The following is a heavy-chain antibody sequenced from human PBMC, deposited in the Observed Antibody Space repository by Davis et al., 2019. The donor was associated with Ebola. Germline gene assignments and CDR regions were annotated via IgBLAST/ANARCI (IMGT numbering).Heavy chain of an antibody. CDR2: INAGNGNT. D-gene: IGHD6-19*01. V-gene: IGHV1-3*01. Sequence: AASVKVSCKASGYIFTNNAIHWVRQAPGQRLEWMGWINAGNGNTKYSQKFQGRVTITRDTSASTAYMELSSLRSEDTAVYYCARGLEQWLVYDYWGQGTLVTVSS. CDR1: GYIFTNNA. CDR3: ARGLEQWLVYDY. J-gene: IGHJ4*02.